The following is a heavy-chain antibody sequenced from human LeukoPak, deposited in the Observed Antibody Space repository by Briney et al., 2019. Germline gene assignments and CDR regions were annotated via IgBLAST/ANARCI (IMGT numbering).Heavy chain of an antibody. D-gene: IGHD3-10*01. V-gene: IGHV1-18*01. CDR2: ISAYNGNT. J-gene: IGHJ4*02. CDR3: ARVGGYYYGSGAFDY. CDR1: GYTFTRYG. Sequence: ASVKVSCKASGYTFTRYGISWVRQAPGQGLEWMGWISAYNGNTNYAQKLQGRVTMTADTSTSTAYMELRSLRSDDTAVYYCARVGGYYYGSGAFDYWGQGTLVTVSS.